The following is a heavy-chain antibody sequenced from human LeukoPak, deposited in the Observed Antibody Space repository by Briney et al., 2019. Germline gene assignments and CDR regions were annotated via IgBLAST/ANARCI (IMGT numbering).Heavy chain of an antibody. Sequence: SCKASGGTFSSYAMSWVRQAPGKGLEWVSGISGSGGSTYYADSVKGRFTISRDNSKNTLYLQMISLRAEDTAVYYCAKARRIQLWLSWGQGTLVTVSS. CDR3: AKARRIQLWLS. V-gene: IGHV3-23*01. CDR1: GGTFSSYA. CDR2: ISGSGGST. J-gene: IGHJ5*02. D-gene: IGHD5-18*01.